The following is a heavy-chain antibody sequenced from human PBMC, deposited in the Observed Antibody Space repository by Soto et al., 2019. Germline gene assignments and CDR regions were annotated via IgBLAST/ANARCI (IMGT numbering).Heavy chain of an antibody. D-gene: IGHD5-12*01. Sequence: GGSLRLSCAASGFTFSSFAMSWVRQAPGKGLEWVSAISGSGSSTYYADSVKGRFTISRDNSKNTLYLQMNSLRAEDTAVYYCAKAGGYEAYYYYYMDVWGKGTTVTVSS. CDR1: GFTFSSFA. CDR2: ISGSGSST. J-gene: IGHJ6*03. CDR3: AKAGGYEAYYYYYMDV. V-gene: IGHV3-23*01.